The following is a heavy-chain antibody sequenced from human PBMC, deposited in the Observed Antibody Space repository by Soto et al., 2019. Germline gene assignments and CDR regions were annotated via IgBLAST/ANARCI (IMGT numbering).Heavy chain of an antibody. D-gene: IGHD3-16*02. CDR1: GGSISDGYYY. CDR3: ARAVLVMNLGELSLPFDY. J-gene: IGHJ4*02. Sequence: SETLSLTCTVSGGSISDGYYYWSWIRQPPGKGLEWIGYIYYSGSTYYNPSLKSRVTISVDTSKNQFSLKLSSVTAADTAVYYCARAVLVMNLGELSLPFDYWGQGTLVTVSS. CDR2: IYYSGST. V-gene: IGHV4-30-4*01.